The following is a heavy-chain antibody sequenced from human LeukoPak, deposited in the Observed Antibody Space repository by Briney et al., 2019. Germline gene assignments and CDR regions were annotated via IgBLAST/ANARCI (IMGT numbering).Heavy chain of an antibody. Sequence: PSETLSLTCTVSGGSISSSGYYWGWIRQPPGKGLEWIGSIYYSGSTYYNPSIKSRVTISVDTSKNQFSLKLSSVTAADTAVYYCARHTYYYDSSGYLDRRADAFDIWGQGTMVTVSS. CDR1: GGSISSSGYY. J-gene: IGHJ3*02. CDR2: IYYSGST. V-gene: IGHV4-39*01. D-gene: IGHD3-22*01. CDR3: ARHTYYYDSSGYLDRRADAFDI.